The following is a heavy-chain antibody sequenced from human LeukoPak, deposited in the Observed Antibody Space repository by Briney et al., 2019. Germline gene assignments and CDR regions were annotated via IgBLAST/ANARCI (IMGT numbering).Heavy chain of an antibody. CDR3: ARSDYVWGSYRYLDY. D-gene: IGHD3-16*02. CDR1: GGSISSGSYY. J-gene: IGHJ4*02. V-gene: IGHV4-61*02. CDR2: IYTSGST. Sequence: SETLSLTXTVSGGSISSGSYYWSWIRQPAGKGLEWIGRIYTSGSTNYNPSLKSRVTISVNTSKNQCSLKLSSVTAADTAVYYCARSDYVWGSYRYLDYWGQGTLVTVSS.